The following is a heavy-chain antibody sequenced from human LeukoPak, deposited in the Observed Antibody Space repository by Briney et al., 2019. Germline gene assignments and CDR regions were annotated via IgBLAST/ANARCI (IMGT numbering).Heavy chain of an antibody. D-gene: IGHD6-19*01. CDR3: AGPAGVLDALDI. CDR1: GYTLTELA. Sequence: GASVKVSCKVSGYTLTELAIFWVRQAPGKGLEWMGRSDSEESYTLSAQNFQGRFTMTEDTSTDTAYMELSSLRSEDTAVYYCAGPAGVLDALDIWGQGTMVTVSS. J-gene: IGHJ3*02. CDR2: SDSEESYT. V-gene: IGHV1-24*01.